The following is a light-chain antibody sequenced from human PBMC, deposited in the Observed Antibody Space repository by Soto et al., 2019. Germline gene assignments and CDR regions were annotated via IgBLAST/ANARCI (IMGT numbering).Light chain of an antibody. J-gene: IGKJ5*01. Sequence: EIVLTQSPATLSLSPGERPTLSCRASQSIRNSLAWYQQKPGQAPRLLIYDASNRATGIPARFGGRGSGTDFTLTISSLEPEDFAVYYCQHRGEWPPGATFGQGTRLEIK. CDR1: QSIRNS. CDR3: QHRGEWPPGAT. CDR2: DAS. V-gene: IGKV3-11*01.